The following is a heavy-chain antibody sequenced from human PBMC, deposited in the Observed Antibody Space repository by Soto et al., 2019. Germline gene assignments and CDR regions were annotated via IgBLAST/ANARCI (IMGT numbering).Heavy chain of an antibody. D-gene: IGHD6-19*01. Sequence: PGGSLRLSCAASGFTFSSYAMSWVRQAPGKGLEWVSAISGSGGSTYYADSVKGRFTISRDNSKNTLYLQMNSLRAEDTAVYYCAKDRSSSGWHGLFDYWGQGTLVTVSS. J-gene: IGHJ4*02. CDR1: GFTFSSYA. CDR2: ISGSGGST. CDR3: AKDRSSSGWHGLFDY. V-gene: IGHV3-23*01.